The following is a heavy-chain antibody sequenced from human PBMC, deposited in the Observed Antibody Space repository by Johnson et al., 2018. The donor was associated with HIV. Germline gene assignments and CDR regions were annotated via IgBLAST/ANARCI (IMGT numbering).Heavy chain of an antibody. Sequence: VQLVESGGGLVQPGRSLRLSCAASGFTFDDYAMHWVRQAPGKGLEGVSGISWNSGSIGYADSVKGRFTISRDNAKNSLYLQMNSLRAEDTALYYCAKDIALRYYYVLRGAFDIWGQGTMVTVSS. V-gene: IGHV3-9*01. CDR3: AKDIALRYYYVLRGAFDI. CDR1: GFTFDDYA. D-gene: IGHD3-10*02. J-gene: IGHJ3*02. CDR2: ISWNSGSI.